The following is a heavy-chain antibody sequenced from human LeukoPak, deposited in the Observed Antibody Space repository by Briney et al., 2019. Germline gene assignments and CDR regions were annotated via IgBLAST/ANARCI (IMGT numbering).Heavy chain of an antibody. CDR2: IYSGGYT. Sequence: GGSRRLSCAASGFTVSSNYMSWVRQAPGKGLEWVSVIYSGGYTYYADSVKARFTISRDNSKNTVYLQMNSLRAEDTAVYYCVRAGGPRPIDNWGQGTLVTVSS. V-gene: IGHV3-53*01. D-gene: IGHD3-16*01. CDR3: VRAGGPRPIDN. CDR1: GFTVSSNY. J-gene: IGHJ4*02.